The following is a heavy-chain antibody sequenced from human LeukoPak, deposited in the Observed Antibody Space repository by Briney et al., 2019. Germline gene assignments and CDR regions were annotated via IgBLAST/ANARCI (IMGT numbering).Heavy chain of an antibody. J-gene: IGHJ6*03. Sequence: SGGSLRLSCAASGFTFDDYGMSWVRQAPGKGLEWVSGINWNGGRTGYADSVKGRFTISRDNAKNSLYLQMNSLRAEDTALYYCAGKKVWFGESNGYMDVWGKGTTVTVSS. CDR2: INWNGGRT. CDR1: GFTFDDYG. V-gene: IGHV3-20*04. CDR3: AGKKVWFGESNGYMDV. D-gene: IGHD3-10*01.